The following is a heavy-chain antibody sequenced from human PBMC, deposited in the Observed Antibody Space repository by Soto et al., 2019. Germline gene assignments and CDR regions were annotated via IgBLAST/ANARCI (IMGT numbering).Heavy chain of an antibody. V-gene: IGHV4-31*03. CDR2: IYYSGGT. J-gene: IGHJ6*02. CDR1: GYSMTSGGYY. Sequence: SETLSLTCTVSGYSMTSGGYYWSWIRHLPGKGLEWIGYIYYSGGTQFNPSLKSRFPMSEATSKTQFPLRLGSVPAADTAVYYCAPLRGPHQHYYFGIDVGGQGTTVTVSS. D-gene: IGHD4-17*01. CDR3: APLRGPHQHYYFGIDV.